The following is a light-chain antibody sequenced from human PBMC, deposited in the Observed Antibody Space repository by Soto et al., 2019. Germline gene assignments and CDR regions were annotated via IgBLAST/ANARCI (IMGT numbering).Light chain of an antibody. Sequence: QSALAQPASVSGSPGQSVTISCTGTNSDVGSYNLVSWYQQHPGKAPKLMIYVVTKRPSGVSNRFSGSKSGNTASLTISGLQAEDESDYYCCSYAGSSTFVVFGGGTKLTVL. CDR1: NSDVGSYNL. J-gene: IGLJ3*02. CDR3: CSYAGSSTFVV. CDR2: VVT. V-gene: IGLV2-23*02.